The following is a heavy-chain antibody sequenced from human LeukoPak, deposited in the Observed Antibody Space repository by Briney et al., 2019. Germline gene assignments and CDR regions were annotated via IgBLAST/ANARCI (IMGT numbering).Heavy chain of an antibody. D-gene: IGHD5-18*01. CDR1: GFTFSSHW. Sequence: GGSLRLSCAASGFTFSSHWMSWVRQVAGKGLEWVANIREGGSEKYYVDSVKGRFTISRDNAKNSLFLQMNSLRAEDTAVYYCARDSRYSRGVGDFDYWGQGTLVIVSS. J-gene: IGHJ4*02. V-gene: IGHV3-7*03. CDR3: ARDSRYSRGVGDFDY. CDR2: IREGGSEK.